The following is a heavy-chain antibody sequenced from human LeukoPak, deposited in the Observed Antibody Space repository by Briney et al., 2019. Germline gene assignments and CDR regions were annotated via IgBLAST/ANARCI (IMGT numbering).Heavy chain of an antibody. V-gene: IGHV4-59*01. CDR3: AXXXXXXXGSYSYYYYYMDV. D-gene: IGHD3-10*01. CDR2: IYYSGST. J-gene: IGHJ6*03. CDR1: GGSISSYY. Sequence: SETLSLTCTVSGGSISSYYWSWIRQPPGKGLEWIGYIYYSGSTNYNPSLKSRVTISVDTSKNQFSLKLSSVTAADTAVYYCAXXXXXXXGSYSYYYYYMDVWGKGTTVTISS.